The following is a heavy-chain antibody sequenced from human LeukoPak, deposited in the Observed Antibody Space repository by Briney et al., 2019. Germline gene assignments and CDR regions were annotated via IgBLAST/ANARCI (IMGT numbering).Heavy chain of an antibody. J-gene: IGHJ4*02. D-gene: IGHD6-19*01. Sequence: SETLSLTCTVSGGSISSSSYYWGWIRQPPGKGLEGIGSIYYSGSTYYNPSLKSRVTISVDTSKNQFSLKLSSVTAADTAVYYCARPSFSSGWYGGDYWGQGTLVTVSS. CDR2: IYYSGST. V-gene: IGHV4-39*01. CDR1: GGSISSSSYY. CDR3: ARPSFSSGWYGGDY.